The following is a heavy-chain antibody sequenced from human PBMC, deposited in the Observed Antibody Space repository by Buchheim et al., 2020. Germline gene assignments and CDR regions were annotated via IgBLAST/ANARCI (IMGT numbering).Heavy chain of an antibody. CDR2: INGRGDNT. CDR3: AKVGSSAYFFES. Sequence: EVGLLESGGSLAQPGGSLILSCAASGFTFTSYLMMWVRQGPGKGLGCVSTINGRGDNTYYADSVKGRFIIYRETSRNTIYLRMDSLRVEDTAIYYCAKVGSSAYFFESWGRGTL. CDR1: GFTFTSYL. V-gene: IGHV3-23*01. J-gene: IGHJ4*02.